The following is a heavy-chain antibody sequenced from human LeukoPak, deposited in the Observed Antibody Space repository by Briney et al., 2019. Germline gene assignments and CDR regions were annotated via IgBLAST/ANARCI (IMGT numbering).Heavy chain of an antibody. CDR3: ASEPRLLVRI. Sequence: GGSLRLSCAASGFTFSSYSMNWVRQAPGKGLEWVSYISSSSSTIYYADSVKGRFTISRDNAKKSLYLQMNSLRAEDTAVYYCASEPRLLVRIWGQGTLVTVSS. J-gene: IGHJ4*02. CDR2: ISSSSSTI. V-gene: IGHV3-48*01. CDR1: GFTFSSYS. D-gene: IGHD3-22*01.